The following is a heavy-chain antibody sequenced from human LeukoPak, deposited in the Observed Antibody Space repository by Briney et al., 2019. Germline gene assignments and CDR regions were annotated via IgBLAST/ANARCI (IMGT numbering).Heavy chain of an antibody. Sequence: GGSVRLSCAASGFTFNSYAMGWVRQAPGGGLEHVSAISGRGDSTYCPDSVKGRFTISRDNSKNTVFLQMNSLRAEDTAVYYCAKERKGSGYFDYWGQGTLVTVSS. CDR1: GFTFNSYA. V-gene: IGHV3-23*01. CDR2: ISGRGDST. CDR3: AKERKGSGYFDY. D-gene: IGHD1-26*01. J-gene: IGHJ4*02.